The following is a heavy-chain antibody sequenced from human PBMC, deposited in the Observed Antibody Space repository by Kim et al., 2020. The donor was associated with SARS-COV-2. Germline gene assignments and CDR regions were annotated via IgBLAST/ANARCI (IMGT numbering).Heavy chain of an antibody. V-gene: IGHV1-2*06. CDR1: GYTFTGYY. Sequence: ASVKVSCKASGYTFTGYYMHWVRQAPGQGLEWMGRINPNSGGTNYAQKFQGRVTMTRDTSISTAYMELSRLRSDDTAVYYCARRMATNPGAFDIWGQGTMVTVSS. J-gene: IGHJ3*02. CDR3: ARRMATNPGAFDI. CDR2: INPNSGGT. D-gene: IGHD5-12*01.